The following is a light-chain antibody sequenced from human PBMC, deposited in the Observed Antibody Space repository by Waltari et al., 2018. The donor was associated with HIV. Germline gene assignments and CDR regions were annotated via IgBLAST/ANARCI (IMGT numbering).Light chain of an antibody. CDR3: DSRDTNDKHHV. CDR1: RLRRHS. Sequence: SSDLTQDPAVSVALGQTVRITCQGERLRRHSANWYQQKPGQAPVVVMYGKDNRPSGIPDRFSGSSSGNTGSLTITGAQAEDEAVYYCDSRDTNDKHHVFGTGTKVTV. V-gene: IGLV3-19*01. CDR2: GKD. J-gene: IGLJ1*01.